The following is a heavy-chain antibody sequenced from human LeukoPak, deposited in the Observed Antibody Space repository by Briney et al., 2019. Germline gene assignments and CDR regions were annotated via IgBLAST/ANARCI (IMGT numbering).Heavy chain of an antibody. D-gene: IGHD3-10*01. CDR2: IYYSGST. V-gene: IGHV4-39*07. CDR1: GGSISSSSYY. CDR3: ARGLLWMGIPDNWFDP. J-gene: IGHJ5*02. Sequence: TPSETLSLTCTVSGGSISSSSYYWGWIRQPPGKGLEWIGSIYYSGSTYYNPSLKSRVTISVDTSKNQFSLKLSSVTAADTAVYYCARGLLWMGIPDNWFDPWGQGTLVTVSS.